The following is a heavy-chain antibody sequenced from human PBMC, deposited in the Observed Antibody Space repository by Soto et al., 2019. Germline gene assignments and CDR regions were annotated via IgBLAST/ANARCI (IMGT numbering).Heavy chain of an antibody. D-gene: IGHD5-12*01. Sequence: GGSLRLSCAASGFIFTNYAMNWVRQAPGKGLEWVSVIGGRGNSAYYADSVQGRFTNSRDNSKNTLSLQMSSLTADDTAIYYCVREGRGSFDFWGRGTMVTVSS. J-gene: IGHJ3*01. CDR1: GFIFTNYA. CDR2: IGGRGNSA. CDR3: VREGRGSFDF. V-gene: IGHV3-23*01.